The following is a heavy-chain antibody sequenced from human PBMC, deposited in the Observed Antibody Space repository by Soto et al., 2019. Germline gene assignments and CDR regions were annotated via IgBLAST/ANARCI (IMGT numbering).Heavy chain of an antibody. CDR2: ISGSDGRT. CDR1: GFMFKKYA. V-gene: IGHV3-23*01. D-gene: IGHD6-25*01. Sequence: EVQLLESGGGLVQPGGSLRLSCAASGFMFKKYAMSWVRQAPGKGLEWVSGISGSDGRTSYAESVKGRFTISRDNSKSTLHLQMNSLRPEDTSMYYCAKDPLCPLAARLYYFDSWGQGNLVTVSS. J-gene: IGHJ4*02. CDR3: AKDPLCPLAARLYYFDS.